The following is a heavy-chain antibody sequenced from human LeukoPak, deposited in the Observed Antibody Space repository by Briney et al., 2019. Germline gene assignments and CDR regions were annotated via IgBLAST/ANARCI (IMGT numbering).Heavy chain of an antibody. CDR1: GGSISNYY. J-gene: IGHJ4*02. CDR3: ARLNVLNSSVLHHFDH. D-gene: IGHD6-13*01. V-gene: IGHV4-59*08. CDR2: INYSGNT. Sequence: TSETLSLTCTVSGGSISNYYWSWIRQPPGKGLEWIAYINYSGNTDYNPSLKSRVTISVDTPKNHFSLKLNSVTAADTAVYYCARLNVLNSSVLHHFDHWGQGTLVTVSS.